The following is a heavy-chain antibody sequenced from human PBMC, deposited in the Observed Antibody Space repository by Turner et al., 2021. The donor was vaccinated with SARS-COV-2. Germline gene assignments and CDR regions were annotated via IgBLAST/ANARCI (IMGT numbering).Heavy chain of an antibody. CDR3: ARQSPYYYDSSDYYSGAFDI. V-gene: IGHV4-39*01. Sequence: QLQLQESGPGLAKPSEMLSLTCTVAGGFITSSSYYWGWIRQPPGKGLEWTGSIYYSGSTYYNPSLKSRVTISVDTSKNQFSLKLSSVTAADTAVYYCARQSPYYYDSSDYYSGAFDIWGQGTMVTVSS. J-gene: IGHJ3*02. CDR1: GGFITSSSYY. D-gene: IGHD3-22*01. CDR2: IYYSGST.